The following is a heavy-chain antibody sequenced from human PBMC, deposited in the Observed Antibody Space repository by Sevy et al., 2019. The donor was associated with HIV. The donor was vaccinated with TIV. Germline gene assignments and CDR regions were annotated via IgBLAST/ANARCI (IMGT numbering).Heavy chain of an antibody. J-gene: IGHJ4*02. CDR2: IKQDMSEK. V-gene: IGHV3-7*01. D-gene: IGHD3-22*01. CDR3: ARAQQVTMLVVIGGLYFDF. CDR1: GFTFSSYW. Sequence: GGSLRLSCAASGFTFSSYWMTWVRQAPGKGLEWVANIKQDMSEKYYADSVKGRFTISRDNARNSLYLQMEGLRDEDTAVDYCARAQQVTMLVVIGGLYFDFWGQGTLVTVSS.